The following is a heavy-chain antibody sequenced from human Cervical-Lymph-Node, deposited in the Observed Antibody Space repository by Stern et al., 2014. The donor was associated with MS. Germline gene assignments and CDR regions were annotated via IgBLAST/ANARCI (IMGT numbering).Heavy chain of an antibody. CDR1: GGSISSSSYY. CDR3: ARHASRDTIFGVVYFDY. J-gene: IGHJ4*02. D-gene: IGHD3-3*01. Sequence: QLQLQESGPGLVKPSETLSLTCTVSGGSISSSSYYWGWIRQPPGKGLEWIGSIYYSGSTYYNPSLKSRVPISVDTSKHQFFLKLSSVTAADTAVYYCARHASRDTIFGVVYFDYWGQGTLVTVSS. V-gene: IGHV4-39*01. CDR2: IYYSGST.